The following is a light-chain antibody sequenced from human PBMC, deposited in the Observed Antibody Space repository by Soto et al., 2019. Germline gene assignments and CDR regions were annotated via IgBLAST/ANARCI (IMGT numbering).Light chain of an antibody. CDR2: DAS. J-gene: IGKJ4*01. CDR1: QSVSSY. Sequence: EIVLTQSPATLSLSPGERGTLSCRASQSVSSYLAWYQHKPGQAPRLLIYDASNRATGIPARFSGSGSGTDFSLTISRLEPEDSAVYYCLHRYNWPLTFGGGTKIETK. CDR3: LHRYNWPLT. V-gene: IGKV3-11*01.